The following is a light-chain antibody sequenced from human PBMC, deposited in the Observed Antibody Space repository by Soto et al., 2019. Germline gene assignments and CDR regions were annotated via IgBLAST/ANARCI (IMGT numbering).Light chain of an antibody. J-gene: IGKJ4*01. CDR1: QGTSDY. CDR2: AAF. CDR3: QKYNSPPLT. V-gene: IGKV1-27*01. Sequence: DIQMTQSPSSLSASVGDRVTITCRASQGTSDYLAWYQHKPGKVPRLLIYAAFTLQSGVPSRFSGSASGTDFTLTIRSLQPEDVATYYCQKYNSPPLTFGGGTKVEIK.